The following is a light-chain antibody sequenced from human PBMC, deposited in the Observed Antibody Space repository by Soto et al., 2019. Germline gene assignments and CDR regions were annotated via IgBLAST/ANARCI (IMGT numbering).Light chain of an antibody. CDR1: QSVSSY. J-gene: IGKJ1*01. CDR3: QQYNSYSGT. V-gene: IGKV3-11*01. CDR2: DAS. Sequence: IAFTQCAATLSLSPGERATLSCSASQSVSSYLAWYQQKPGQAPRLLIYDASNWDTGIPARFSGSGSGTDFTLTISSLQPEDFATYYCQQYNSYSGTFGQGTKVDIK.